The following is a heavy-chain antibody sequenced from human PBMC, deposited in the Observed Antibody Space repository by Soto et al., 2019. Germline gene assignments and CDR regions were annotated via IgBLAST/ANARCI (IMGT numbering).Heavy chain of an antibody. CDR3: AHIETYDILTGFSVPHFDY. CDR2: IYWDDDS. CDR1: GFSLSTSGVG. V-gene: IGHV2-5*02. J-gene: IGHJ4*02. Sequence: QITLKESGPPLVKPTQTLTLTCTFSGFSLSTSGVGVGWIRQPPGKALEWLALIYWDDDSHYSPSLKSRLTITKDTPKNQVVLTMTNMDPVDTATYFCAHIETYDILTGFSVPHFDYWGQGTLVTVSS. D-gene: IGHD3-9*01.